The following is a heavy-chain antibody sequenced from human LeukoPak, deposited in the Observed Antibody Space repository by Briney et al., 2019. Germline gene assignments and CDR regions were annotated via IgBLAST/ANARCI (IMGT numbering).Heavy chain of an antibody. CDR1: GGSISSGGYS. CDR2: IYYTGNT. CDR3: ARVLAAAGNNWFDP. V-gene: IGHV4-30-4*07. Sequence: PSETLSLTCAVSGGSISSGGYSWSWIRQPPGKAMEFIAYIYYTGNTYFNPSLKSRVTISVDTSKNQFSLKLSSVTAADPAVYYCARVLAAAGNNWFDPWGQGTLVTVSS. J-gene: IGHJ5*02. D-gene: IGHD6-13*01.